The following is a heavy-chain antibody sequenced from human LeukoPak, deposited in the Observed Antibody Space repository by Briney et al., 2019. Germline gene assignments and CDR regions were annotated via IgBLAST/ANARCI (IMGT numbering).Heavy chain of an antibody. CDR1: GYTFTGYY. J-gene: IGHJ5*02. CDR3: ARGDAIFGVVITRWFDP. V-gene: IGHV1-2*02. CDR2: INPNSGGT. D-gene: IGHD3-3*01. Sequence: ASVKVSCKASGYTFTGYYMHWVRRAPGQGLEWMGWINPNSGGTNYAQKFQGRVTMTRDTSISTAYMELSRLRSDDTAVYYCARGDAIFGVVITRWFDPWGQGTLVTVSS.